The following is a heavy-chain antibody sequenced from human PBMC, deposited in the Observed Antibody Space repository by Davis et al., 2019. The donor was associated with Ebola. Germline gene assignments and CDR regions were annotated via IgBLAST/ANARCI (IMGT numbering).Heavy chain of an antibody. D-gene: IGHD4-17*01. V-gene: IGHV3-23*01. CDR3: AKDATLYGDYVRGYYYYGMDV. J-gene: IGHJ6*02. CDR2: ISGSGGST. Sequence: GESLKTSCAASGFTFSSYAMSWVRQAPGKGLEWVSAISGSGGSTYYADSVKGRFTISRDNSKNTPYPKMNSLRAEDTAVYYCAKDATLYGDYVRGYYYYGMDVWGQGTTVTVSS. CDR1: GFTFSSYA.